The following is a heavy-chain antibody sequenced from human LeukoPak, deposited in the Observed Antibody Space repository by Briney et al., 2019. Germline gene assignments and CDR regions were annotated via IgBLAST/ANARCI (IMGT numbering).Heavy chain of an antibody. Sequence: ASVKVSCKASGYTFTNYYIHWVRQAPGHGLEWMAWINPNTGNPSYAQGFFTGRYVFSLDTSASTAYLQINGLKADDTAVYYCGRDPKLGIRGYTYGYIDHWGQGTLLTVAS. D-gene: IGHD5-18*01. CDR1: GYTFTNYY. CDR2: INPNTGNP. V-gene: IGHV7-4-1*02. CDR3: GRDPKLGIRGYTYGYIDH. J-gene: IGHJ4*02.